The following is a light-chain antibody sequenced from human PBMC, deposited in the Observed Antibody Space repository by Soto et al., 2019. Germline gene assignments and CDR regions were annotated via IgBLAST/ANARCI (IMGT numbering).Light chain of an antibody. J-gene: IGLJ3*02. CDR3: CSYAGSYTLL. CDR2: DVN. CDR1: SRDVGGYNY. Sequence: QSALTQPRSVSGSPGQSVSISCTGTSRDVGGYNYVSWYQQYPGKAPKLMIYDVNKRPSGVPDRFSGSKSGNTASLTISGLQAEDEADYYCCSYAGSYTLLFGGGTKVTVL. V-gene: IGLV2-11*01.